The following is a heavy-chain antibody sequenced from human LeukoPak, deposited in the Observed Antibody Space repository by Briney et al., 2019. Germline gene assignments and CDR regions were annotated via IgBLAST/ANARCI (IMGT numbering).Heavy chain of an antibody. J-gene: IGHJ4*02. CDR3: QQRVNSSSLPY. CDR1: GYTYTGYY. V-gene: IGHV1-2*02. Sequence: ASVKVSCKASGYTYTGYYMHWVRHAPGQGLEWMGWINPKSGGTNYAQTLQGRVTMTRDTSISTAYMELSRLRSDDTAVYCCQQRVNSSSLPYWGQGTLVTVSS. D-gene: IGHD6-13*01. CDR2: INPKSGGT.